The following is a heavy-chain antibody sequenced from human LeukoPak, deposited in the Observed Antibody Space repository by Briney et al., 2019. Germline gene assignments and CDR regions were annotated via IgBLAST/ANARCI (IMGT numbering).Heavy chain of an antibody. J-gene: IGHJ4*02. CDR1: GYTLTELS. V-gene: IGHV1-24*01. CDR2: FDPEDGET. Sequence: GASVKVSCKVSGYTLTELSMHWVRQAPGKGLEWMGGFDPEDGETIYAQKFQGRVTMTEDTSTDTAYMELSSLRSEDTAVYYCATRRGSYYSKPYYFDYWGQGTLVTVSS. CDR3: ATRRGSYYSKPYYFDY. D-gene: IGHD1-26*01.